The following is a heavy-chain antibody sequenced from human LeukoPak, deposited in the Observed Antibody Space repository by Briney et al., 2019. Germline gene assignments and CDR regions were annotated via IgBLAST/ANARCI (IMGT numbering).Heavy chain of an antibody. CDR3: TRGDF. Sequence: ASVKVSCKAFGYTFTNFDINWVRQASGQGLEWVGWMTPNNGNAGFAQKLQGRVTLTRDTSISTAFMELSSLKSEDTGVYYCTRGDFWGQGTPVTVSS. CDR1: GYTFTNFD. J-gene: IGHJ4*02. CDR2: MTPNNGNA. V-gene: IGHV1-8*01.